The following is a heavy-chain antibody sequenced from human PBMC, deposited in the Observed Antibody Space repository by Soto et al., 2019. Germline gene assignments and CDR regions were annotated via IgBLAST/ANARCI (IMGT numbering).Heavy chain of an antibody. V-gene: IGHV3-74*01. CDR2: IDNNGSAT. CDR1: GFTFNIYW. CDR3: ARDNWNSY. D-gene: IGHD1-1*01. J-gene: IGHJ4*02. Sequence: GGSLRLSCVASGFTFNIYWMHWVRQAPGKGLEWVSRIDNNGSATTDADSVMFRFFISFFIVKYMLFLLMITLRFDDTAVYYCARDNWNSYWGQGILVTVSS.